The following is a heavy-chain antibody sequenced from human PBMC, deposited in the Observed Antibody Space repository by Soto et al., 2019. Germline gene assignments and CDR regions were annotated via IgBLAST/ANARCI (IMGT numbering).Heavy chain of an antibody. V-gene: IGHV3-9*01. CDR3: AKGGGYSAYYYMDV. J-gene: IGHJ6*03. D-gene: IGHD3-22*01. CDR1: GFTFDDYA. Sequence: EVQLVESGGGLVQPGRSLRLSCAASGFTFDDYAMNWVRQAPGKGLEWVSGISWNSGNIFYADSVKGRFTISIDNAKNALSLQINSLRAEDTALYYCAKGGGYSAYYYMDVWCKGTTVTVSS. CDR2: ISWNSGNI.